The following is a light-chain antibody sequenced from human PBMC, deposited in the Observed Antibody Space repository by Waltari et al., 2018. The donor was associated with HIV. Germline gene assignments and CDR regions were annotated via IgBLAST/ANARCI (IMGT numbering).Light chain of an antibody. CDR3: ASFTRDFTII. Sequence: SAVTQPASVSGFAGQSVTLPCRGTDSDFCHSNFFSWSQQHPDRVPKLLLFVVDRRASGIADRFSGSRSGNTASLTISGLQTEDEAIYYCASFTRDFTIIFGGGTRVTVL. CDR1: DSDFCHSNF. V-gene: IGLV2-14*03. CDR2: VVD. J-gene: IGLJ2*01.